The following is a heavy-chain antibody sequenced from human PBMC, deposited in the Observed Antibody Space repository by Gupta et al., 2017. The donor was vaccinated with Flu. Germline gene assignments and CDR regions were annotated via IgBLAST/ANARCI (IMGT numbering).Heavy chain of an antibody. D-gene: IGHD2-15*01. J-gene: IGHJ6*02. CDR2: T. CDR3: ARGPQYCSGGSCPSKYGMDV. Sequence: TNYNPSLKSRVTISVDTSKNQFSLKLSSVTAADTAVYYCARGPQYCSGGSCPSKYGMDVWGQGTTVTVSS. V-gene: IGHV4-59*09.